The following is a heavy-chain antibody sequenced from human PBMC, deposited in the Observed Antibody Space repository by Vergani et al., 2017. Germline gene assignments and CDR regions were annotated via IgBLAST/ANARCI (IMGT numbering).Heavy chain of an antibody. CDR3: ARGLDYYGSGSQVAYYFDY. Sequence: QLQLQESGPGLVKPSETLSLTCTVSGGSISSSSYYWGWIRQPPGKGLEWIGSIYYSGSTYYNPSLKSRVTISVDTSKNQFSLKLSSVTAADTAVYYCARGLDYYGSGSQVAYYFDYWGQGTLVTVSS. D-gene: IGHD3-10*01. CDR1: GGSISSSSYY. J-gene: IGHJ4*02. V-gene: IGHV4-39*01. CDR2: IYYSGST.